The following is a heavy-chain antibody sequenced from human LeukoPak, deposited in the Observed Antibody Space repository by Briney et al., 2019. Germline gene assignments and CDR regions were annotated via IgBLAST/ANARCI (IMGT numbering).Heavy chain of an antibody. D-gene: IGHD3-10*01. CDR3: AKGFFRARFGEIFDY. Sequence: GGSLRLSCAASGLTFSSYAMSWFRQAPGKGLEWVSAISGSGGSTYYADSVKGRITISRDSSKNTLYLQMNSLRAEDTAVYYCAKGFFRARFGEIFDYWGQGTLVTVSS. CDR1: GLTFSSYA. V-gene: IGHV3-23*01. CDR2: ISGSGGST. J-gene: IGHJ4*02.